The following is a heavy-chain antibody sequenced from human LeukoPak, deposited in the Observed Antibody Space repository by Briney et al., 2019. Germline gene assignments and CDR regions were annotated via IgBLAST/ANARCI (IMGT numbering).Heavy chain of an antibody. CDR2: ISGSGGST. CDR1: GFTFSSYA. J-gene: IGHJ4*02. V-gene: IGHV3-23*01. Sequence: GGSLRLSCAASGFTFSSYAMNWVRQAPGKGLEWVSAISGSGGSTHYGDSVKGRFTISRDNSKNTFYLQMNSLRAEDTAVYYCAKDGGVAATPFSFVDHWGQGTLVTVSS. CDR3: AKDGGVAATPFSFVDH. D-gene: IGHD2-15*01.